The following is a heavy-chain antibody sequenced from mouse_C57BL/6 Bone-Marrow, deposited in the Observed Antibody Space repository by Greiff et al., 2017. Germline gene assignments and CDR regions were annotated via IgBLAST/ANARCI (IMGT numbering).Heavy chain of an antibody. V-gene: IGHV1-81*01. D-gene: IGHD4-1*01. J-gene: IGHJ2*01. CDR1: GYTFTSYG. CDR3: ARWELDY. Sequence: QVQLQQSGAELARPGASVKLSCKASGYTFTSYGISWVKQRTGQGLEWFGEIYPRSGNTYYNEKFKGKATLTADKSSSTAYMELRSLTSEDSAVYFCARWELDYWGQGTTLTVSS. CDR2: IYPRSGNT.